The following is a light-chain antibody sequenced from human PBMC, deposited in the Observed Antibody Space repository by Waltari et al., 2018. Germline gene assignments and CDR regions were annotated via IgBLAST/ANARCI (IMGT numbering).Light chain of an antibody. CDR1: QSVSSSF. V-gene: IGKV3-20*01. Sequence: EIVLTQSPGTLSLSPGQTATLSCWASQSVSSSFLAWYQQRPGQAPRLLIYAGSKRATSIPDRFSGSGSGTDFTLTISRLEPEDFAVYHCQHYGSAPPYTFGQGTKLEIK. CDR2: AGS. J-gene: IGKJ2*01. CDR3: QHYGSAPPYT.